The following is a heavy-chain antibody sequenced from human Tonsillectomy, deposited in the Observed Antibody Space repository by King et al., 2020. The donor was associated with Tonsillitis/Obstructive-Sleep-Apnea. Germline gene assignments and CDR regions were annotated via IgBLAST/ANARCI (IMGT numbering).Heavy chain of an antibody. Sequence: VQLVESGAEVKKPGESLRISCKGSGYSFTSYWIDWVRQMPGKGLEWMGTIDPSDSYTNYSPSFQGHVTISADKSISTAYLQWSSLKASDTAMYYCARRSFVGHFYYYMDVWGKGTTLTVSS. CDR3: ARRSFVGHFYYYMDV. CDR1: GYSFTSYW. D-gene: IGHD3-9*01. J-gene: IGHJ6*03. V-gene: IGHV5-10-1*01. CDR2: IDPSDSYT.